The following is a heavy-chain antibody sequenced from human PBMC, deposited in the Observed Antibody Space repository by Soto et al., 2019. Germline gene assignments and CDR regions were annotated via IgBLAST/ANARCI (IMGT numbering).Heavy chain of an antibody. D-gene: IGHD2-2*01. CDR1: GFTFSRYN. CDR2: ISSSSSYI. CDR3: ARALLDRLPAANEIDY. J-gene: IGHJ4*02. V-gene: IGHV3-21*01. Sequence: PGGSLRLSCAASGFTFSRYNMNWVRQAPGKGLEWVSSISSSSSYIYYADSLKGRFTISRDNAKNSLYLQMNSLGAEDTAVYYCARALLDRLPAANEIDYWGQGTLVTVSS.